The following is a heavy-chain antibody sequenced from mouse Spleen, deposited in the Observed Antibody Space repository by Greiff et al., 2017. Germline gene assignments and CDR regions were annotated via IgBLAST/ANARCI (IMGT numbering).Heavy chain of an antibody. CDR2: IWSGGST. D-gene: IGHD2-4*01. V-gene: IGHV2-2*01. CDR1: GFSLTSYG. Sequence: VMLVESGPGLVQPSQSLSITCTVSGFSLTSYGVHWVRQSPGKGLEWLGVIWSGGSTDYNAAFISRLSISKDNSKSQVFFKMNSLQADDTAIYYCARSPYDYDDGGIAMDYWGQGTSVTVSS. J-gene: IGHJ4*01. CDR3: ARSPYDYDDGGIAMDY.